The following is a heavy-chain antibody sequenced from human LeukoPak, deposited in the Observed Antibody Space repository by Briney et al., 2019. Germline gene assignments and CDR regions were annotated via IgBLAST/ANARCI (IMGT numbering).Heavy chain of an antibody. V-gene: IGHV3-11*01. J-gene: IGHJ4*02. CDR3: ARNHPLRTDGWPLFDY. CDR2: ISNTGGTI. CDR1: GFTFGDYY. D-gene: IGHD6-19*01. Sequence: GGSLRLSCAASGFTFGDYYMSWIRQSPGKGLEWISYISNTGGTIYYGDSMQGRFTISRDNAKYSLYLQVNSLRAEDTALYYCARNHPLRTDGWPLFDYWGQGTLVTVSS.